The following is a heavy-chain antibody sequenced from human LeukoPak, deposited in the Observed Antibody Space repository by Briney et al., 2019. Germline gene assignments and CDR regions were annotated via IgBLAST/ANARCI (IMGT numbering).Heavy chain of an antibody. CDR2: IYHTGST. J-gene: IGHJ5*02. Sequence: SETLSLTCTVSGGSITSGSYSWGWIRQPPGKGLEWLGSIYHTGSTYTNPSLRSRVLTSVDTSKNQFSLRLSSVTAADTAVYYCARGGEGATFNWFDPWGQGTLVTVSS. V-gene: IGHV4-39*01. CDR3: ARGGEGATFNWFDP. D-gene: IGHD1-26*01. CDR1: GGSITSGSYS.